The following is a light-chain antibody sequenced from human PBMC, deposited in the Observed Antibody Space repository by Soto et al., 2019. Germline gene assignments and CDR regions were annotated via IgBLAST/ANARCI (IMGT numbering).Light chain of an antibody. CDR1: RPNIGEKT. CDR2: DDH. CDR3: APLDDSLDDQVV. Sequence: QSVLTQPPSASGTPGQRVTISCSGGRPNIGEKTVSWYQQFPGTAPTLLIYDDHQRPSGVPDRFSGSKSGTSVSLAISGLRSEDEATYYWAPLDDSLDDQVVFGGETKLIVL. J-gene: IGLJ3*02. V-gene: IGLV1-44*01.